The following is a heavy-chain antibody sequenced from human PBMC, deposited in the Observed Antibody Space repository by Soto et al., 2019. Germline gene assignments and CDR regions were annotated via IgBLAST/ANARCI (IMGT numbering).Heavy chain of an antibody. V-gene: IGHV1-3*01. CDR2: INGGNGNT. CDR3: ATQFGSRGLDS. CDR1: GLTFTSYA. Sequence: GASVKVSCKASGLTFTSYAMHWVRQAPGQRLEWMGWINGGNGNTKVSQTFQGRVSISRDTSAYTAYMELSSLRSEDTAVYYCATQFGSRGLDSWGQGSLVIVSS. D-gene: IGHD3-3*01. J-gene: IGHJ5*01.